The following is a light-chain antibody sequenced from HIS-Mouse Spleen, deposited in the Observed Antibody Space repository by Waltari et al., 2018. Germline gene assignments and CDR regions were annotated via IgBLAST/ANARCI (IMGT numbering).Light chain of an antibody. V-gene: IGLV2-14*03. CDR2: DVS. J-gene: IGLJ1*01. CDR3: SSYTSSSTLYV. CDR1: SSDVGGYYY. Sequence: QSALTQPASVSGSPGQSITISCTATSSDVGGYYYASSYQQHPGKAPNLMIYDVSNRPSGVSNRFSGSKSGNTASLTISGLQAEDEADYYCSSYTSSSTLYVFGTGTKVTVL.